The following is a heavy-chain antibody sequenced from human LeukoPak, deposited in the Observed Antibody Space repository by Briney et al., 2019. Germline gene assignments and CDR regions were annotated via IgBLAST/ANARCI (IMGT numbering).Heavy chain of an antibody. CDR2: IKQDGREK. Sequence: GGSLRLSCAASGFTFSNAWMSWVRQAPGKGLEWVANIKQDGREKYYVDSVKGRFTISRDNAENSLYLQMNSLRPEDTAVYYCAREGYGDPFDYWGQGTLVTVSS. V-gene: IGHV3-7*01. D-gene: IGHD4-17*01. CDR1: GFTFSNAW. J-gene: IGHJ4*02. CDR3: AREGYGDPFDY.